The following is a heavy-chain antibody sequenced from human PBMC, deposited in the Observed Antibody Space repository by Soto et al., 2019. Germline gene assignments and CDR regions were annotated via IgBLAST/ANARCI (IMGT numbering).Heavy chain of an antibody. D-gene: IGHD3-10*01. Sequence: GESLKISCKTSGYTFSNYWIAWLRQMPGKGLEWMGIIYPRDSDSKYSPAFQGQVTSSVDKSIDTAYLQWTSLEASDSAIYFCARKFAPEFFDSWGQGTLVTVS. V-gene: IGHV5-51*01. CDR2: IYPRDSDS. CDR3: ARKFAPEFFDS. J-gene: IGHJ4*02. CDR1: GYTFSNYW.